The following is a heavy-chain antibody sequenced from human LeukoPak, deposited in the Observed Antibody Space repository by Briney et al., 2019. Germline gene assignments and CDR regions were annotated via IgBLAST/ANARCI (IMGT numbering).Heavy chain of an antibody. CDR3: ARDSRDGYYRPDYFDY. CDR1: GFTFSSYE. D-gene: IGHD5-24*01. Sequence: GGSLGLSCAASGFTFSSYEMNWVRQAPGKGLEWVSYISSSGSTIYYADSVKGRFTISRDNAKNSLYLQMNSLRAEDTAVYYCARDSRDGYYRPDYFDYWGQGILVTVSS. CDR2: ISSSGSTI. J-gene: IGHJ4*02. V-gene: IGHV3-48*03.